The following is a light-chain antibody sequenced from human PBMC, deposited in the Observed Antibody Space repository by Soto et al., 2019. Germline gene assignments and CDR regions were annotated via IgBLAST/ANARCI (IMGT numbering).Light chain of an antibody. CDR1: QSVSSSY. V-gene: IGKV3-20*01. J-gene: IGKJ1*01. Sequence: EIVMTQSTATLSVSPGERATLSCTASQSVSSSYLAWYQQKPGQAPRLLIYGASGRATGIPDRFSGSGSGTDFTLTISRLEPEDFAVYYCQVFDGSLWTFGQGTKVDIK. CDR2: GAS. CDR3: QVFDGSLWT.